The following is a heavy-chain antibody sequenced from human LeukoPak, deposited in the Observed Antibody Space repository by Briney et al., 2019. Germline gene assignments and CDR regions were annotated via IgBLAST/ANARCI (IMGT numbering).Heavy chain of an antibody. CDR2: IYYTGST. D-gene: IGHD5-18*01. J-gene: IGHJ4*02. Sequence: SETLSLTCTVSGGSISSYFWSWIRQPPGRGLEWIGYIYYTGSTNYSPSLKSRVTISVDTSKNQFSLKLSSVTAADTAVYYCAREEDTATELWGQGTLVTVSS. CDR3: AREEDTATEL. CDR1: GGSISSYF. V-gene: IGHV4-59*12.